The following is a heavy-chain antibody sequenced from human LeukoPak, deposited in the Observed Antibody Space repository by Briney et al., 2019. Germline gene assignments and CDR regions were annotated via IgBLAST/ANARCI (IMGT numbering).Heavy chain of an antibody. CDR3: ARLSLWFGEFQFDY. CDR1: GGSISSYY. V-gene: IGHV4-59*01. CDR2: IYYRDTT. Sequence: SETLSLTCTVSGGSISSYYWSWIRQPPGKGLEWIGYIYYRDTTNYNPSLKSRVTISVDTSKNHLSLKLTSVTAADTAVYYRARLSLWFGEFQFDYWGQGTLVTVSS. J-gene: IGHJ4*02. D-gene: IGHD3-10*01.